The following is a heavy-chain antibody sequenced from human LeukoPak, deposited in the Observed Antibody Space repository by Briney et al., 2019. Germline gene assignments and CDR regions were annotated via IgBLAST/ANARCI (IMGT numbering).Heavy chain of an antibody. CDR3: ARTISGNEIDY. J-gene: IGHJ4*02. V-gene: IGHV4-39*01. D-gene: IGHD3-3*01. CDR2: IYYSGST. Sequence: SETLSLTCTVSGGSISSSSYYWGWIRQPPRKGLGWIGSIYYSGSTYYNPSLKSRVTISVDTSKNQFSLKLSSVTAADTAVYYCARTISGNEIDYWGQGTLVTVSS. CDR1: GGSISSSSYY.